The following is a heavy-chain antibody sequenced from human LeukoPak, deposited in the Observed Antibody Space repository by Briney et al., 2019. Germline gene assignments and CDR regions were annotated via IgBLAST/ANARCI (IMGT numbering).Heavy chain of an antibody. CDR1: GGSISSGSYY. V-gene: IGHV4-61*02. Sequence: SETLSLTCTVSGGSISSGSYYWSWIRQPAWKGLEWIGRIYTSGSTNYNPSLKRRVTISVDTSKNQFSLKLSSVTAADTAVYYSAREVVDTAVDAFDIWGEGTMVTVSS. D-gene: IGHD5-18*01. J-gene: IGHJ3*02. CDR3: AREVVDTAVDAFDI. CDR2: IYTSGST.